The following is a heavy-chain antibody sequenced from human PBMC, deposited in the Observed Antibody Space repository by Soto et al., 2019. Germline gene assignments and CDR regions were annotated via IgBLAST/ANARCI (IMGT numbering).Heavy chain of an antibody. CDR2: ISPGGSNI. J-gene: IGHJ6*03. CDR1: QIIFSGYT. CDR3: ARGRGSSYQYSYMDV. Sequence: LRLSCAASQIIFSGYTLNWVRQAPGKGLEWVSSISPGGSNIYYADSVKGRFTISRDNAKNSLYLQMNSLRAEDTAVYYCARGRGSSYQYSYMDVWGTGTTVTVSS. D-gene: IGHD3-10*01. V-gene: IGHV3-21*01.